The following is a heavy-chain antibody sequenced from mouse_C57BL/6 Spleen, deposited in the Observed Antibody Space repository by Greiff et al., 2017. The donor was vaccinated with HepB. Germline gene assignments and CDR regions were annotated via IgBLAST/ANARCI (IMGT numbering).Heavy chain of an antibody. Sequence: EVKLMESGGGLVKPGGSLKLSCAASGFTFSSYAMSWVRQTPEKRLEWVATISDGGSYTYYPDNVKGRFTISRDNAKNNLYLQMSHLKSEDTAMYYCARGGDPGAMDYWGQGTSVTVSS. CDR2: ISDGGSYT. CDR3: ARGGDPGAMDY. J-gene: IGHJ4*01. V-gene: IGHV5-4*03. D-gene: IGHD3-3*01. CDR1: GFTFSSYA.